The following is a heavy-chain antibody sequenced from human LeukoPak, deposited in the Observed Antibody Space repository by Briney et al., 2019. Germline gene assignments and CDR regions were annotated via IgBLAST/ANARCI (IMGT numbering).Heavy chain of an antibody. CDR2: IRDSGEA. CDR3: ARDRAANQDWVEFDP. CDR1: GFRVSDYY. D-gene: IGHD3/OR15-3a*01. J-gene: IGHJ5*02. Sequence: SGRSLRLSCAVSGFRVSDYYMSWVRQAPGKGLEWVGLIRDSGEAFYADFARGRFAISRDESENTLYLQMNSLRVEDTAVYFCARDRAANQDWVEFDPWGQGTPVIVSS. V-gene: IGHV3-66*03.